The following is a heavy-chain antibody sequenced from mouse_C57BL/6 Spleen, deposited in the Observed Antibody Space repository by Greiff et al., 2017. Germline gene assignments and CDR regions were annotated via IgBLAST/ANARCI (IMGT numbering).Heavy chain of an antibody. CDR3: ARRGPDFDY. CDR2: IYPSDSET. CDR1: GYTFTSYW. J-gene: IGHJ2*01. D-gene: IGHD3-3*01. Sequence: QQSCKASGYTFTSYWMDWVKQRPGQGLEWIGNIYPSDSETHYNQKFKDKATLTVDKSSSTAYRQLSSLTSEDSAVYYCARRGPDFDYWGQGTTLTVSS. V-gene: IGHV1-61*01.